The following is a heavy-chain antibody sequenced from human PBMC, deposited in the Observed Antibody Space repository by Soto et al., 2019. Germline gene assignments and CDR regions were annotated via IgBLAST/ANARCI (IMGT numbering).Heavy chain of an antibody. V-gene: IGHV2-26*01. J-gene: IGHJ6*03. CDR3: ARAYYDFWSGSYYHYMDV. CDR1: GLSLSNARLG. CDR2: ISSNDEK. Sequence: QVTLKESGPVLVKPTETLTLTCTVSGLSLSNARLGVSWIRQSPGRALEWLAHISSNDEKSYSTSLKTRLTISKDTSKSQVVLIMTNMGPVDTATYYCARAYYDFWSGSYYHYMDVGGKGSTVTVSS. D-gene: IGHD3-3*01.